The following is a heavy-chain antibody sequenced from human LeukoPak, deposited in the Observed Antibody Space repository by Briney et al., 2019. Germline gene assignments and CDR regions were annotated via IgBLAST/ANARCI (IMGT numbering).Heavy chain of an antibody. Sequence: ASVTVSYKPSGYTVNEYYMHWVRQAPGQGLEWMGWINPYSGGTNYAQKFQGRVTMTRDTSISTAYMELSRLTSDDTVVYYCASGTYYTFRGPWGQGTLVTVSS. D-gene: IGHD3-3*01. CDR3: ASGTYYTFRGP. J-gene: IGHJ5*02. CDR2: INPYSGGT. V-gene: IGHV1-2*02. CDR1: GYTVNEYY.